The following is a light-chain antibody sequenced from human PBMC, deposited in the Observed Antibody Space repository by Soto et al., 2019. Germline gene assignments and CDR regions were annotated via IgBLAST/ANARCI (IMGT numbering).Light chain of an antibody. CDR1: QDIGAW. CDR3: QQYHTYPYT. CDR2: AAS. Sequence: DIQMTQSPSSLSASVGDRVTISCRASQDIGAWVAWYQQKPEKAPKSLIYAASTLQSGVPSRFSASGSGTDFTLTITGLQPEDFATYYGQQYHTYPYTFGQGTKLEIK. J-gene: IGKJ2*01. V-gene: IGKV1D-16*01.